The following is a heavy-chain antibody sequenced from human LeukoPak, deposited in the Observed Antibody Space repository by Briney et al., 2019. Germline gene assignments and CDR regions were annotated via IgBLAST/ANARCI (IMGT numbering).Heavy chain of an antibody. V-gene: IGHV4-38-2*02. J-gene: IGHJ4*02. CDR2: IYHSGST. D-gene: IGHD3-22*01. Sequence: PSETLSLTCTVSGYSISSGYYWGWIRQPPGKGLEWIGSIYHSGSTYYNPSLKSRVTISVDTSKNQFSLKLSSVTAADTAVYYCASGNYYDSSAHWSQGTLVTVSS. CDR3: ASGNYYDSSAH. CDR1: GYSISSGYY.